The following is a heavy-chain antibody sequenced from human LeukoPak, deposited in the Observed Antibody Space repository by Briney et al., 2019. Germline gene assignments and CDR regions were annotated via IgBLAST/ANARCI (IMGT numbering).Heavy chain of an antibody. CDR3: AELGITMIGGV. Sequence: GGSLRLSCAASGFTFSTYDMNWVRQAPGKGLEWVSFISRSGTTVNHADSVQGRFTISRDNAKNSLYLQMNSLRAEDTAVYYCAELGITMIGGVWGKGTTVTISS. CDR1: GFTFSTYD. V-gene: IGHV3-48*03. D-gene: IGHD3-10*02. J-gene: IGHJ6*04. CDR2: ISRSGTTV.